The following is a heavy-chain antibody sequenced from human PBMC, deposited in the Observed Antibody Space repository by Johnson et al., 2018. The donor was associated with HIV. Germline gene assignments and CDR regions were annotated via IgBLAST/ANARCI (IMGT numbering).Heavy chain of an antibody. CDR1: GFTFSSYA. Sequence: VQLVESGGGLVKPGGSLRLSCAASGFTFSSYALSWVRQAPGKGLQWVPAISGSGDSTYYADSVKVRFTISKDNSKNTLYLQMNSLRAEDTAVYDCASRQGGIWGQGTMVTVSS. CDR3: ASRQGGI. J-gene: IGHJ3*02. V-gene: IGHV3-23*04. CDR2: ISGSGDST.